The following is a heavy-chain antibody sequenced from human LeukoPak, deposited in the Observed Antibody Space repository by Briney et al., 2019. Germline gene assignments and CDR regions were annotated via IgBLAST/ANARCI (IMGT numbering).Heavy chain of an antibody. CDR1: GGSFSGYY. CDR3: ARDEIGGRRDIVPLMDV. CDR2: INHSGST. D-gene: IGHD2-8*01. J-gene: IGHJ6*03. Sequence: PSETLSLTCAVYGGSFSGYYWSWIRQPPGKGLEWIGEINHSGSTNYNPSLKSRVTISVDTSKNQFSLKLSSVTAADTAVYYCARDEIGGRRDIVPLMDVWGKGTTVTVSS. V-gene: IGHV4-34*01.